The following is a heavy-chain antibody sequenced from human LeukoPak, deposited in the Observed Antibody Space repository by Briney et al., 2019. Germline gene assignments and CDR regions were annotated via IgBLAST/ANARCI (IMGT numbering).Heavy chain of an antibody. Sequence: GESLKISCKGSGYSFTSYWTGWVRQMPGKGLEWMGIIYPGDSDTRYSPSFQGQVTISADKSISTAYLQWSSLKASDTAMYYCARLRSPDGYNPNGMDVWGQGTTVTVSS. J-gene: IGHJ6*02. V-gene: IGHV5-51*01. CDR1: GYSFTSYW. CDR3: ARLRSPDGYNPNGMDV. D-gene: IGHD5-24*01. CDR2: IYPGDSDT.